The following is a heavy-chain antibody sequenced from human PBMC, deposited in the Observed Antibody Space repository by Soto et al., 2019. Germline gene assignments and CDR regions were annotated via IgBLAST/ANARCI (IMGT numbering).Heavy chain of an antibody. V-gene: IGHV3-30*18. Sequence: QVQLVESGGGVVQPGRSLRLSCAASGFIFSTYGMHWVRQAPGKGLEWLSVISYDGNNKYYADSVKGRFTISRDNSKNTLWLQMDSLTTEDTAVYYCAKDLLLTTITTVRDWGQGTLVTVSS. D-gene: IGHD4-17*01. CDR2: ISYDGNNK. CDR1: GFIFSTYG. CDR3: AKDLLLTTITTVRD. J-gene: IGHJ4*02.